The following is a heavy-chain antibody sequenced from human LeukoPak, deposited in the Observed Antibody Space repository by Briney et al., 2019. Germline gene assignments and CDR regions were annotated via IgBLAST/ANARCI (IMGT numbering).Heavy chain of an antibody. J-gene: IGHJ4*02. Sequence: QAGGSLRLSCAASGFTFSSYAMSWVRQAPGKGLEWVSAISGSGGSTYYADSVKGRFTISRDNSKNTLYLQMNSLRAEDTAVYYCAKRMQGSGSYYNTFDYWGQGTLVTVSS. CDR2: ISGSGGST. CDR1: GFTFSSYA. D-gene: IGHD3-10*01. CDR3: AKRMQGSGSYYNTFDY. V-gene: IGHV3-23*01.